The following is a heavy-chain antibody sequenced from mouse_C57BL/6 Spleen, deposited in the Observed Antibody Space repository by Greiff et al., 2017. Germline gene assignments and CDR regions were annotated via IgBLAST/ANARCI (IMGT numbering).Heavy chain of an antibody. Sequence: QVQLQQPGAELVKPGASVKLSCKASGYTFTSYWMQWVKQRPGQGLEWLGEIDPSDSYTNYNQKFKGKATLTVDTSSSTAYMQLSSLTSEDSAVYYCARKGSYSSGYGYVDYGGQGTTLTVSS. CDR1: GYTFTSYW. D-gene: IGHD3-2*02. V-gene: IGHV1-50*01. CDR3: ARKGSYSSGYGYVDY. CDR2: IDPSDSYT. J-gene: IGHJ2*01.